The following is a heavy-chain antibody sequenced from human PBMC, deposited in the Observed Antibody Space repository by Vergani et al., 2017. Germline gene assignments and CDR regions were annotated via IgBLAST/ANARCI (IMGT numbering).Heavy chain of an antibody. V-gene: IGHV3-66*02. CDR2: IYSGGNT. CDR3: ARDRALWFGELRNGMDV. Sequence: EVQLVESGGGLVQPGGSLRLSCAASGFTVSSNYMSWVRQAPGKGLEWVSVIYSGGNTYYADSVKGRFTIPRDNSKNTLYLQMNSLRAEDTAVYYCARDRALWFGELRNGMDVWGQGTTVTVSS. CDR1: GFTVSSNY. J-gene: IGHJ6*02. D-gene: IGHD3-10*01.